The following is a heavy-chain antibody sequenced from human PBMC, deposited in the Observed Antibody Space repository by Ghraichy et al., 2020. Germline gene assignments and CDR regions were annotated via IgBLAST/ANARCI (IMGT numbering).Heavy chain of an antibody. V-gene: IGHV3-30*02. J-gene: IGHJ6*02. CDR1: GFTFTNYG. D-gene: IGHD2-15*01. Sequence: GRYLRLSCAASGFTFTNYGMHWVRQAPGKGLEWVAFTPYDGNNKKYADSLKGRFTISRDNSKNTLYMQMNSLRAEDTAVYYCAKDYTSSWPRAVVMDVWGQWTTVTVSS. CDR3: AKDYTSSWPRAVVMDV. CDR2: TPYDGNNK.